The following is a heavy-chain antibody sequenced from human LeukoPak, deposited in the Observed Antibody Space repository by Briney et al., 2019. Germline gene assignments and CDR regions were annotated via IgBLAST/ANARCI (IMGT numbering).Heavy chain of an antibody. CDR1: GGSISSGGYS. Sequence: SETLSLTCDVSGGSISSGGYSWSWIRQSPGKGLEWIGYIYHTGSTSYSPSLKSRVTISADTSQNQFSLKLSSVTAADTAVYYCASRKLGNDYWGQGTLVTVSS. CDR3: ASRKLGNDY. J-gene: IGHJ4*02. D-gene: IGHD7-27*01. V-gene: IGHV4-61*08. CDR2: IYHTGST.